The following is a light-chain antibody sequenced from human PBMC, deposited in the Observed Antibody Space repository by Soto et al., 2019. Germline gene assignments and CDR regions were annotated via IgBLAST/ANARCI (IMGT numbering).Light chain of an antibody. V-gene: IGKV3-20*01. Sequence: ENVLTQSPGTLSLSPGERATLSCRASQSVTSSYLAWYQQKPGQAPRLLISDASSRATGIPDRFSGSGCGTSFPLTSSRRDPEGYEVYSCQGYGGSPRTFGQGPRG. CDR3: QGYGGSPRT. CDR2: DAS. J-gene: IGKJ1*01. CDR1: QSVTSSY.